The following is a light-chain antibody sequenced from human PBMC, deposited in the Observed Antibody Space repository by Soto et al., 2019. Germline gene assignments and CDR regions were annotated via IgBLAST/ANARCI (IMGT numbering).Light chain of an antibody. CDR2: KAS. J-gene: IGKJ1*01. V-gene: IGKV1-5*03. CDR3: QQYNSYSPTT. Sequence: DIQMTQSPSTLSASVGDRVTITCRASQSISSWLAWYQQKPGKAPKLLIYKASSLESGVPSRFSGSGSGTEFTLTISSLQPDEFATYYCQQYNSYSPTTFGQGTKVEIK. CDR1: QSISSW.